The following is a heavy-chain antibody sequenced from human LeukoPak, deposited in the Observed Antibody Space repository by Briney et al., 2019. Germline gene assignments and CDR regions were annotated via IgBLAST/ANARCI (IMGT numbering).Heavy chain of an antibody. Sequence: ASVTVSCKASGFTFTSYDINWVRQASGQGREWMGWMNPNNGNTGYAQKFQGRVTMTRDTSISTAYMELRGLRSEDTAVYYCVRDGEGAAISVNYWFDPWGQGTLVTVSS. D-gene: IGHD2-2*02. CDR3: VRDGEGAAISVNYWFDP. V-gene: IGHV1-8*01. CDR2: MNPNNGNT. J-gene: IGHJ5*02. CDR1: GFTFTSYD.